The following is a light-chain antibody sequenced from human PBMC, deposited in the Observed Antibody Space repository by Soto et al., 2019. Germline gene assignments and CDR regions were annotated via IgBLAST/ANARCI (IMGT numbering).Light chain of an antibody. Sequence: EIVLTQSPGTLSLSQGERATLSCRASQSVSSSYLAWYQQKPGQAPRLLIYGASSRATGIPDRFSGSGSGTDFTLTISRLEPEDFAVYYCQQYGSSPLTFGGGTKVDIK. J-gene: IGKJ4*01. V-gene: IGKV3-20*01. CDR2: GAS. CDR3: QQYGSSPLT. CDR1: QSVSSSY.